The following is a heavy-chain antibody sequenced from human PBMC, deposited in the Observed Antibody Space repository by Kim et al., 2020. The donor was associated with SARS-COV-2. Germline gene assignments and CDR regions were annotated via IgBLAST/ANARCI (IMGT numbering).Heavy chain of an antibody. CDR3: ARDLSIYGGYFDYYYGMDV. Sequence: ASVKVSCKASGYTFTSYGISWVRQAPGQGLEWMGWISAYNGNTNYAQKLQGRVTMTTDTSTSTAYMELRSLRSDDTAVYYCARDLSIYGGYFDYYYGMDVWGRGTTVSVAS. CDR1: GYTFTSYG. V-gene: IGHV1-18*01. J-gene: IGHJ6*02. D-gene: IGHD4-17*01. CDR2: ISAYNGNT.